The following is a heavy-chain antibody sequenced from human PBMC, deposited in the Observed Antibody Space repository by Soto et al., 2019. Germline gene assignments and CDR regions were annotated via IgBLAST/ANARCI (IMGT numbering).Heavy chain of an antibody. D-gene: IGHD6-19*01. V-gene: IGHV3-73*01. CDR1: GFTFSGSA. Sequence: GGSLRLSCAASGFTFSGSAMHWVRQASGKGLEWVGRIRSKANSYATAYAASVKGRFTISRDDSKNTAYLQMNSLKTEDTAVYYCTRQAVAGTFDYWGQGTLVTVSS. CDR2: IRSKANSYAT. J-gene: IGHJ4*02. CDR3: TRQAVAGTFDY.